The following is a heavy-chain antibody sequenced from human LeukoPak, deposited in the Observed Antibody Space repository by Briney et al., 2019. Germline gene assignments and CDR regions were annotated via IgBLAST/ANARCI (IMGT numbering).Heavy chain of an antibody. Sequence: GGSLRLSCAASGFTFSSYAMSWVRQAPGKGLEWVADIKEDGTQKYYLDSVKGRFTISRDDAKNSVFLQMNSLRAEDTAVYYCVRAGWELDYWGQGALVTVSS. J-gene: IGHJ4*02. CDR2: IKEDGTQK. D-gene: IGHD1-26*01. CDR3: VRAGWELDY. V-gene: IGHV3-7*01. CDR1: GFTFSSYA.